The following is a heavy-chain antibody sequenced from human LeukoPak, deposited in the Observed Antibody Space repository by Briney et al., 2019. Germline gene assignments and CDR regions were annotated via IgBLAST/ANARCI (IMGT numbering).Heavy chain of an antibody. Sequence: SDTLPHICTVSCVPVSSGMYHWRWTRQPPGEGLEWIGYIYYSGSTNYNPSLKSRVTISVDTSKNQFSLKLSSVTAADTAVYYCAGSYDSSGYYYYWGQGTLVTVSS. J-gene: IGHJ4*02. V-gene: IGHV4-61*01. CDR1: CVPVSSGMYH. D-gene: IGHD3-22*01. CDR2: IYYSGST. CDR3: AGSYDSSGYYYY.